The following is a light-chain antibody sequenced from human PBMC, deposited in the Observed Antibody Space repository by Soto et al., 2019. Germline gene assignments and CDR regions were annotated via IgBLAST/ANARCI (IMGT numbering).Light chain of an antibody. CDR3: QPYDSSLGGYV. CDR1: SSNIGAGFD. Sequence: QSVLTQPPSVSGAPGQRVTISCTGSSSNIGAGFDVHWYQQLPGTAPRLLIYANTKRPSGVPDLFSGSRSGTSISLSITGLRAEDEADYFCQPYDSSLGGYVFGTGTKLTVL. CDR2: ANT. J-gene: IGLJ1*01. V-gene: IGLV1-40*01.